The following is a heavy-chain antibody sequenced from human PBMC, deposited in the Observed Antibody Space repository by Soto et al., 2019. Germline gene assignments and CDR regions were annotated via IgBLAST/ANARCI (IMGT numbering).Heavy chain of an antibody. J-gene: IGHJ3*02. CDR1: GGTFSSYT. V-gene: IGHV1-69*02. Sequence: QVQLVQTGAEVKKPGSSVKVSCKASGGTFSSYTISWVRQAPGQGLEWMGRIIPILGISNYAQKCQGRVTITADKSTSTAYMELSSLKYEATAVYYFARDYLWAGTRGPGAVDIWGQGTMVTVSS. D-gene: IGHD3-16*01. CDR3: ARDYLWAGTRGPGAVDI. CDR2: IIPILGIS.